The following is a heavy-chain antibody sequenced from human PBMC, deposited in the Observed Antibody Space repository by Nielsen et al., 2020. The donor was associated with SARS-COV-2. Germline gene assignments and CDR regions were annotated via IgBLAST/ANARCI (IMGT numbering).Heavy chain of an antibody. CDR3: ARADYGDYVGDSGPVDY. V-gene: IGHV3-33*01. CDR1: GFTFSSYG. Sequence: GGSLRLSCAASGFTFSSYGMHWVRQAPGKGLEWVAVIWYDGSNKYYADSVKGRFTISRDNAKNTLYLQMNSLRAEDTAVYYCARADYGDYVGDSGPVDYWGQGTLVTVSS. J-gene: IGHJ4*02. D-gene: IGHD4-17*01. CDR2: IWYDGSNK.